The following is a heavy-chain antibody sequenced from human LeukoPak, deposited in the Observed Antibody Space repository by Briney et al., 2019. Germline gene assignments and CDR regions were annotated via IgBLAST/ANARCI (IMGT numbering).Heavy chain of an antibody. CDR2: ISGSGGST. J-gene: IGHJ6*02. Sequence: GGSLRLSCAASGFTSSSYAMSWVRQAPGKGLEWVAAISGSGGSTYYADSVKGRFTISRDNSINTLYLQMSSLRAEDAAVYYCAKSGGLSGSGRLGMDVWGQGTTVTVSS. V-gene: IGHV3-23*01. CDR1: GFTSSSYA. D-gene: IGHD3-10*01. CDR3: AKSGGLSGSGRLGMDV.